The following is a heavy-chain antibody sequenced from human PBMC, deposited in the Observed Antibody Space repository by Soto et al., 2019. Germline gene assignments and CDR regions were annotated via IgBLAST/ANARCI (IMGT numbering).Heavy chain of an antibody. CDR1: GGTFSSYA. CDR2: IIAYNGNT. J-gene: IGHJ6*02. D-gene: IGHD6-13*01. CDR3: ARVGSKYSSSWYDYYYYGMDV. Sequence: GASVKVSCKASGGTFSSYAISWVRQAPGQGLEWVGWIIAYNGNTNYAQKLQGRVTMTTDTSTSTAYMELRSLRSDDTAVYYCARVGSKYSSSWYDYYYYGMDVWGQGTTVTVSS. V-gene: IGHV1-18*01.